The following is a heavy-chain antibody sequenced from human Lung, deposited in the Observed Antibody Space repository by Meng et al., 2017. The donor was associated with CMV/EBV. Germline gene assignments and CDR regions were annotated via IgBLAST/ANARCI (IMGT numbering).Heavy chain of an antibody. J-gene: IGHJ5*02. Sequence: SVXVSCKASGYTFTSYGISWVRQAPGQGLEWMGWINPNSGGTNYAQKFQGRVTMTRDTSISTAYMELSRLRSDDTAVYYCARSPGGGWFYPWGQGTLVTVSS. V-gene: IGHV1-2*02. CDR1: GYTFTSYG. CDR3: ARSPGGGWFYP. D-gene: IGHD6-25*01. CDR2: INPNSGGT.